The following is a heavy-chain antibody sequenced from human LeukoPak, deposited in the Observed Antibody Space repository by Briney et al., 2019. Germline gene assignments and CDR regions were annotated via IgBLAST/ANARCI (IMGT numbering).Heavy chain of an antibody. CDR3: AREYIYGDDSPATDY. CDR1: GGSISSSSYY. D-gene: IGHD4-17*01. Sequence: PSETLSLTCTVSGGSISSSSYYWGWIRQPPGKGLEWIGSIYYSGSTYYNPSLKSRVTISVDTSKNQFSLKLCSVTAADTAVYYCAREYIYGDDSPATDYWGQGTLVTVSS. V-gene: IGHV4-39*07. CDR2: IYYSGST. J-gene: IGHJ4*02.